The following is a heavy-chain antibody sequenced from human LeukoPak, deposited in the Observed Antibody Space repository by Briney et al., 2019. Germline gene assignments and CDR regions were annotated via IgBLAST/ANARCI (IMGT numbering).Heavy chain of an antibody. Sequence: GGSLRLSCAASGFTFRSYSMNWVRQAPGKGLEWVSYISSSSSTIYYADSVKGRFTISRDNAKNSLYLQMNSLRAEDTAVYYCARGGHDVLRFLDRGGYWGQGTLVTVSS. V-gene: IGHV3-48*01. CDR1: GFTFRSYS. J-gene: IGHJ4*02. CDR3: ARGGHDVLRFLDRGGY. CDR2: ISSSSSTI. D-gene: IGHD3-3*01.